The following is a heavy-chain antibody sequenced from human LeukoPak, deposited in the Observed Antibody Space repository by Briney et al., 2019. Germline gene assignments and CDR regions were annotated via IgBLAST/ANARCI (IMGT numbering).Heavy chain of an antibody. CDR1: GFPFRNSW. J-gene: IGHJ4*02. CDR2: IRSKTDGGTT. Sequence: GGSLSLSCAASGFPFRNSWMSWVRQAPGKGLEWVGGIRSKTDGGTTDYAAPVKGRFTITRHDSKNFPYLQMNGLKTEDTAVYYCTTALSSPFDYWGQGTLVTVSS. CDR3: TTALSSPFDY. V-gene: IGHV3-15*01.